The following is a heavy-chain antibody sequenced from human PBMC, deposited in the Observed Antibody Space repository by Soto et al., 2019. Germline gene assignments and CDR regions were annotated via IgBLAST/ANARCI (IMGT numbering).Heavy chain of an antibody. CDR1: GGTFSTYT. J-gene: IGHJ5*02. Sequence: QVQLVQSGAEVKKPGSSVKVSCKASGGTFSTYTFSWVRQAPGQGLEWMGRIIPIFGTPYYAQKFQGRVTITADKSTSTVYMELSSLRSDDTAVYFCARGLECRGYCLDKPTWFAPWGQGTLVTVSS. D-gene: IGHD2-15*01. V-gene: IGHV1-69*06. CDR2: IIPIFGTP. CDR3: ARGLECRGYCLDKPTWFAP.